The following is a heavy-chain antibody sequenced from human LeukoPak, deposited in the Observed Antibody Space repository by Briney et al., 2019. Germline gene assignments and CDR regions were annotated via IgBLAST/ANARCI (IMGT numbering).Heavy chain of an antibody. V-gene: IGHV4-59*01. Sequence: PSETLSLTCTVSGGSISSYYWSWIRQPPGKGLEWIGYIYYSGSTNYNPSLKSRVTISVDTSKNQFSLKLSSVTAADTAVYYCARGASYYYDSSNGDAFDIWGQGTMVTVSS. D-gene: IGHD3-22*01. CDR1: GGSISSYY. CDR2: IYYSGST. CDR3: ARGASYYYDSSNGDAFDI. J-gene: IGHJ3*02.